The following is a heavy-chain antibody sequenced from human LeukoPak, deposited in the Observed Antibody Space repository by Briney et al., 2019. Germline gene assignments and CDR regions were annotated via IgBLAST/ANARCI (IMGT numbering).Heavy chain of an antibody. CDR1: GFTFSSYA. CDR3: ARDLGWIQFGD. J-gene: IGHJ4*02. D-gene: IGHD5-18*01. CDR2: ISGSGGST. Sequence: GGSLRLSCAASGFTFSSYAMSWVRQAPGKGLEWVSAISGSGGSTYYADSVKGRFTISRDNSKNTVYLQMNSLRAEDTALYFCARDLGWIQFGDWGQGTLVTVSS. V-gene: IGHV3-23*01.